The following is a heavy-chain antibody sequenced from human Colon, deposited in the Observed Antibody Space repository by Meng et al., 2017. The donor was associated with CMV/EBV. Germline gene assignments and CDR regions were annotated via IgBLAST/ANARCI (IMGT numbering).Heavy chain of an antibody. V-gene: IGHV1-58*01. CDR2: IVIGSYNR. D-gene: IGHD6-19*01. CDR3: AKDSVGQWLGMNWFDP. J-gene: IGHJ5*02. CDR1: GFTFTSSA. Sequence: SVKVSCKASGFTFTSSAVQWVRQARGQPLEWIGWIVIGSYNREYAQKFQDRITFTRDMSTGTAYMELRGLRSEDTAMYYCAKDSVGQWLGMNWFDPWGQGTLVTVSS.